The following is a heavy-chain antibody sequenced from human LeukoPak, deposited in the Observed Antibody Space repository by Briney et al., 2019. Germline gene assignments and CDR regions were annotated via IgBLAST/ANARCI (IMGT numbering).Heavy chain of an antibody. CDR3: ARYYCSGGSCYHPGFDY. V-gene: IGHV4-59*08. D-gene: IGHD2-15*01. CDR1: GGSIGSCY. CDR2: IYYSGST. Sequence: SETLSLTCTVSGGSIGSCYWSWIRQPPGKGLEWIGYIYYSGSTNYNPSLKSRVTISVDTSKNQFSLKLTSVTAADTAVYYCARYYCSGGSCYHPGFDYWGQGTLVTVSS. J-gene: IGHJ4*02.